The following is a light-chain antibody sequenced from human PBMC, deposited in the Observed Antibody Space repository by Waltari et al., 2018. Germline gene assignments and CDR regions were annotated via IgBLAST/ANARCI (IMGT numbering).Light chain of an antibody. Sequence: SALTQPRSVSGSPGQSVTISCTGTTSDVGGYNYVSWYQHHPGKAPKLMIFDVPQRPSGVPHRFSGSKSDNSASLTISGLQAEDEADYYCCSFAGTYTWVFGGGTKVTVL. V-gene: IGLV2-11*01. CDR3: CSFAGTYTWV. CDR2: DVP. J-gene: IGLJ3*02. CDR1: TSDVGGYNY.